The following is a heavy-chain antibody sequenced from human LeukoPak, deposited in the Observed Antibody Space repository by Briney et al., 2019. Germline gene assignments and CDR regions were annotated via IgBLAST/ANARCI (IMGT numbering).Heavy chain of an antibody. Sequence: PGGSLRLSCAASGFTFSDYSMNWVRQAPGKGLEWISYVGISSGNTKYADSVKGRFTISGDKAKNSLYLQMNSLRVEDPAVYYCARDTKYAFDNWGQGTLVTVSS. J-gene: IGHJ4*02. CDR2: VGISSGNT. CDR3: ARDTKYAFDN. D-gene: IGHD2-2*01. CDR1: GFTFSDYS. V-gene: IGHV3-48*01.